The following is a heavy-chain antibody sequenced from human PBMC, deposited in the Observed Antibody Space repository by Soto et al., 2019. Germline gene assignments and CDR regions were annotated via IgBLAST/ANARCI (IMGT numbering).Heavy chain of an antibody. CDR3: ARHRQRNWFDR. V-gene: IGHV4-39*01. D-gene: IGHD5-18*01. CDR2: IYSSGST. J-gene: IGHJ5*01. CDR1: GGSLSSSSYY. Sequence: PSQTLSLTCTASGGSLSSSSYYWGWIRQPPGKGLEWIGCIYSSGSTYYNPSLKSRVTISVDTSKNQFSLKLTSVTAADTAVYYGARHRQRNWFDRWGKGTMVTVSS.